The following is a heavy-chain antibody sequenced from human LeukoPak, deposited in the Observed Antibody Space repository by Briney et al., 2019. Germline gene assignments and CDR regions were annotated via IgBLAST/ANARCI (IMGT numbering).Heavy chain of an antibody. CDR1: GFTFDDYA. Sequence: GGSLRLSCAASGFTFDDYAMHWVRQAPGKGLEWVSGISWNSGTIGYAVSVKGRFTISRDNAKNSLYLQMNSLRAEDTAVYYCARRSSTVTLDYWGQGTLVTVSS. D-gene: IGHD4-17*01. CDR2: ISWNSGTI. J-gene: IGHJ4*02. CDR3: ARRSSTVTLDY. V-gene: IGHV3-9*01.